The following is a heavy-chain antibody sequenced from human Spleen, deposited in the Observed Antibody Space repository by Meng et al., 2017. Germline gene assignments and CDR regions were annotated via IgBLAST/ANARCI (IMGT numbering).Heavy chain of an antibody. V-gene: IGHV4-34*01. J-gene: IGHJ4*02. D-gene: IGHD4-11*01. CDR1: GGSISDYY. Sequence: QVQLQQWGVGMLKPSEHLSPHWVVAGGSISDYYWGWIRQPPGKGLEWIGEINHSGSTNYNPSLESRATISVDTSQNNLSLKLSSVTAADSAVYYCARGPTTMAHDFDYWGQGTLVTVSS. CDR3: ARGPTTMAHDFDY. CDR2: INHSGST.